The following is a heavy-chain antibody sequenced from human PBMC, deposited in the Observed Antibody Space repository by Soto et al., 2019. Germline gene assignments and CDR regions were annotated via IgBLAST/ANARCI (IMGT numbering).Heavy chain of an antibody. D-gene: IGHD4-17*01. CDR2: ISSGSNYI. V-gene: IGHV3-21*04. J-gene: IGHJ4*02. CDR1: GFTFSSYT. CDR3: ARGTTVKRGHFDY. Sequence: EVQLVESGGGLVKPGGSLRLSCAASGFTFSSYTMNWVRQTPGKGLEWVSSISSGSNYIYYADSVKGRFTISRDNSKNTLYLQMNSLRAEDTAVYYCARGTTVKRGHFDYWGQGTLVTVSS.